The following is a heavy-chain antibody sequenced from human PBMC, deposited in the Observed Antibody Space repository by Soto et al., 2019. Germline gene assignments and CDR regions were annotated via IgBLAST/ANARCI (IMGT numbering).Heavy chain of an antibody. D-gene: IGHD6-19*01. CDR1: GFIFSSYG. J-gene: IGHJ4*02. Sequence: PGGSLRLSCAASGFIFSSYGMHWVRQAPGKGLEWVAVISYDGSNKYYADSVKGRFTISRDNSKNTLYLQMNSLRAEDTAVYYCAKDPRIGIAVAGVLDYWGQGTLVTVSS. CDR3: AKDPRIGIAVAGVLDY. CDR2: ISYDGSNK. V-gene: IGHV3-30*18.